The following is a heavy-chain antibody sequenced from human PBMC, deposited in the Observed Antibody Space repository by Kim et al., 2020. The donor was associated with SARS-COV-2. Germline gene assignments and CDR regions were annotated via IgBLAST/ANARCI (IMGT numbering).Heavy chain of an antibody. D-gene: IGHD5-18*01. Sequence: SETLSLTCTVSGGSISSGSYYWSWLRQPAGKGREWIGRIYTSGSTNYNPTLKSRVTISVDTSKNQLSLTLSSVTAADTAVYDCARGSGYSYGYWGQGTLVTVSS. CDR3: ARGSGYSYGY. CDR2: IYTSGST. V-gene: IGHV4-61*02. J-gene: IGHJ4*02. CDR1: GGSISSGSYY.